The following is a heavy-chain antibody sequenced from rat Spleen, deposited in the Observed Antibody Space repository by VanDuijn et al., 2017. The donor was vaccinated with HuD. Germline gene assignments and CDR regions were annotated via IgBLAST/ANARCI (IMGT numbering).Heavy chain of an antibody. Sequence: EVQLVESGGGLVQPGRSLKLSCAASGFTFSNYDMAWVRQAPTKGLEWVASISPSGGSTYYRDSVKGRFTVSRDNAKSTLYRQMDSLRSEDTATDYCARHPDYSNYFDYWGQGVMVTVSS. CDR2: ISPSGGST. D-gene: IGHD1-1*01. J-gene: IGHJ2*01. CDR1: GFTFSNYD. CDR3: ARHPDYSNYFDY. V-gene: IGHV5-25*01.